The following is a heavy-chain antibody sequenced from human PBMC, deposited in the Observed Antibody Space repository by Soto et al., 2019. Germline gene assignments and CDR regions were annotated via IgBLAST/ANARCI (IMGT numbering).Heavy chain of an antibody. Sequence: GGSLRLSCAASAFTFSSYWMSWVRQAPGKGLEWVANIKQDGSEKYYVDSVKGRFTISRDNAKNSLYLQMNSLRAEDTAVYYCARDLFEAARRGESAFDIWGQGTMVTVSS. D-gene: IGHD3-16*01. CDR2: IKQDGSEK. V-gene: IGHV3-7*03. CDR3: ARDLFEAARRGESAFDI. J-gene: IGHJ3*02. CDR1: AFTFSSYW.